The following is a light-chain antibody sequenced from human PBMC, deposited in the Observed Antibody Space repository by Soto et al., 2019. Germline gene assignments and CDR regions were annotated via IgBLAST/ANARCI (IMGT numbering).Light chain of an antibody. CDR3: QQRSNWPIT. V-gene: IGKV3D-20*02. CDR2: DAS. Sequence: EIVFTHSPSTLSLSPGEIATLSCGASQSVSSSYLAWYQQKPGQAPRLLIYDASSRATGIPDRFSGSGSGTDFTLTISSLEPEDFAVYYCQQRSNWPITFGQGTRLEIK. J-gene: IGKJ5*01. CDR1: QSVSSSY.